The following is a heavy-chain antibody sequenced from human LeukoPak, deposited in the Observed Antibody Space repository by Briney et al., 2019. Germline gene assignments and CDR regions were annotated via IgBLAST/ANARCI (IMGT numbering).Heavy chain of an antibody. Sequence: SVKVSCKASGYTFTGYYMHWVRQAPGQGLEWMGWINPNSGGTNYAQKFQGWVTMTRDTSISTAYMELSRLRSDDTAVYYCARAGTVEMTPLDYWGQGTLVTVSS. CDR2: INPNSGGT. CDR1: GYTFTGYY. V-gene: IGHV1-2*04. CDR3: ARAGTVEMTPLDY. D-gene: IGHD5-24*01. J-gene: IGHJ4*02.